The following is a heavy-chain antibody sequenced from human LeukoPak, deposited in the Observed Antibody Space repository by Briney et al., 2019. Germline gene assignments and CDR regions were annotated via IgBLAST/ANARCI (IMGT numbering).Heavy chain of an antibody. CDR2: IFHTGST. D-gene: IGHD3-10*01. J-gene: IGHJ4*02. V-gene: IGHV4-4*02. Sequence: PSETLSLTCSVSGDSITSRNWWTWVRQTPEKGLEWIGEIFHTGSTNYNPSVEGRVTISVDKSKNQFSLKLTSVTAADTAVYYCATYRANESGRGYWGQGTLVAV. CDR1: GDSITSRNW. CDR3: ATYRANESGRGY.